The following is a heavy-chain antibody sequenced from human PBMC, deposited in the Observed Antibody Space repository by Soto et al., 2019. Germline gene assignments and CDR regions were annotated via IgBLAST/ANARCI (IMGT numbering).Heavy chain of an antibody. CDR3: ARGGSSSSLHYYGMDV. V-gene: IGHV4-34*01. Sequence: SGTLSLTCTVYGGSFSGYYWTWIRQPPGKGLEWIGEINHSGSTNYNPSLKSRVTISVDTSKNQFSLKLSSVTAADTAVYYCARGGSSSSLHYYGMDVWGQGTTVT. D-gene: IGHD6-6*01. CDR2: INHSGST. J-gene: IGHJ6*02. CDR1: GGSFSGYY.